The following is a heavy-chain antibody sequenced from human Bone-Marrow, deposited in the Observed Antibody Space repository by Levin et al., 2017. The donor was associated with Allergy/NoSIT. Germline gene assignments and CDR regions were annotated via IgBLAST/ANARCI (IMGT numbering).Heavy chain of an antibody. V-gene: IGHV4-39*07. CDR2: IYYDGVT. CDR3: VRSSVGATRAFDV. D-gene: IGHD1-26*01. CDR1: GVSLSSSFYY. Sequence: MTSETLSLSCSVSGVSLSSSFYYWAWVRQPPGTGLQWIGTIYYDGVTYYNSSLQSRVTMSLDLSKNQFYLKLPSVAATDTAVYYCVRSSVGATRAFDVWGQGTMVTVSS. J-gene: IGHJ3*01.